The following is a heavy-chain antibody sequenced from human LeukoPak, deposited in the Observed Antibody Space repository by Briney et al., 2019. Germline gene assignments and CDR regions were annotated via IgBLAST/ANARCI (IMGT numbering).Heavy chain of an antibody. D-gene: IGHD2-8*01. J-gene: IGHJ4*02. Sequence: SETLSLTCSISGGSISINNFWWGWIRQSPGKAMEWVGSVYYSGSTYYNPSLTRQLTMSVDTSKNQFSLKLTSLTAADTAVYYCARGTSFGLMNSDNWGQGTLVIVSS. V-gene: IGHV4-39*07. CDR2: VYYSGST. CDR1: GGSISINNFW. CDR3: ARGTSFGLMNSDN.